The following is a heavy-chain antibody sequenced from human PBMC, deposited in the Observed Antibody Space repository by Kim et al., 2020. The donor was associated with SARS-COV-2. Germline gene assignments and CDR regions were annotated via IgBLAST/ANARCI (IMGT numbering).Heavy chain of an antibody. CDR2: INSDGGTT. J-gene: IGHJ4*02. CDR3: ASGRYTGTYYYFDY. CDR1: GFTFSSYW. Sequence: GGSLRLSCAASGFTFSSYWMNWVRQAPGKGLVWVSRINSDGGTTSYADSVKGRFTISRDNAKSTLYLQMNSLRAEDTAVYYCASGRYTGTYYYFDYWGQGTPVTVSS. D-gene: IGHD1-26*01. V-gene: IGHV3-74*01.